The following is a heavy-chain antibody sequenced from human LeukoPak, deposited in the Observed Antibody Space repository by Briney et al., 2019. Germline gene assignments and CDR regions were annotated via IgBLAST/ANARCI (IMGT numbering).Heavy chain of an antibody. D-gene: IGHD5-18*01. CDR3: ASGGQIWIS. V-gene: IGHV3-7*01. Sequence: GGSLRLSCAASGFTFSSYTMTWVRQAPGKGLEWVANIKQDGSEKNYVDSVKGRFTISRDNAKNSLYLQMNSLRAEDTAVYYCASGGQIWISWGPGTLVTVSS. CDR2: IKQDGSEK. J-gene: IGHJ5*02. CDR1: GFTFSSYT.